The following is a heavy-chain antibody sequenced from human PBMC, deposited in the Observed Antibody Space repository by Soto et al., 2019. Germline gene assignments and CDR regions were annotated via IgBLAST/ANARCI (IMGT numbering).Heavy chain of an antibody. CDR1: GYTFTSYD. Sequence: ASVKVSCKASGYTFTSYDINWVRQATGQGLEWMGWMNPNSGNTGYAQKFRGRVTMTRGTSISTAYMELSSLRSEDTAVYYCARGFRSSSYFDYWGEGTLVTVSS. V-gene: IGHV1-8*01. CDR3: ARGFRSSSYFDY. D-gene: IGHD6-6*01. J-gene: IGHJ4*02. CDR2: MNPNSGNT.